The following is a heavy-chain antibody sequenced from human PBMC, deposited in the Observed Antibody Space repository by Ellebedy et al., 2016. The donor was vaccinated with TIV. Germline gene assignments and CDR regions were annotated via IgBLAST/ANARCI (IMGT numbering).Heavy chain of an antibody. Sequence: GESLKISCAASGFTFSRYWMSWVRQAPGKGLEWVANIKEDGGEKHYVDSVKGRFTTSRDNAKNSLYLQMNSLRVEDTALYYCIRDVTPGGGDYWGQGTLVTVSS. V-gene: IGHV3-7*03. CDR3: IRDVTPGGGDY. CDR2: IKEDGGEK. J-gene: IGHJ4*02. CDR1: GFTFSRYW. D-gene: IGHD3-16*01.